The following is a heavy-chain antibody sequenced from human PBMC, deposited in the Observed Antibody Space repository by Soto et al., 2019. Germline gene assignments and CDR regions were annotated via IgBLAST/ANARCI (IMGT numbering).Heavy chain of an antibody. D-gene: IGHD5-12*01. CDR2: IIPIFGTA. V-gene: IGHV1-69*01. CDR3: AIVATILHYYYYGMDV. J-gene: IGHJ6*02. Sequence: QVQLVESGAEVKKPGSSVKVSCKASGGTFSSYAISWVRQAPGQGLEWMGGIIPIFGTANYAQKFQGRVTITADESTSTAYMELSSLRSEDTAVYYCAIVATILHYYYYGMDVWGQGTTVTVSS. CDR1: GGTFSSYA.